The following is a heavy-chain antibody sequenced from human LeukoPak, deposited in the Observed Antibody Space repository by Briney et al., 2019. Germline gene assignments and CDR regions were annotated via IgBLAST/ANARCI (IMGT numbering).Heavy chain of an antibody. V-gene: IGHV3-48*02. J-gene: IGHJ4*02. CDR3: ARDQISSSLYQEPLDY. D-gene: IGHD6-13*01. CDR2: ISSTSSTI. Sequence: PGGSLRLSCAASGFTFSTYNMNWVRQAPGKGLEWVSYISSTSSTIHYADSVKGRFTISRDNAKNSLYLQMNSLRDEDTAVYYCARDQISSSLYQEPLDYWGQGTLVTVSS. CDR1: GFTFSTYN.